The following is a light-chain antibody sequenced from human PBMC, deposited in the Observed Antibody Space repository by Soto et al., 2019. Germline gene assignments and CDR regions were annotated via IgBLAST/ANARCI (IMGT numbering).Light chain of an antibody. V-gene: IGKV1-5*03. CDR3: QQYNSYPLT. CDR1: QSIDNW. J-gene: IGKJ4*01. CDR2: KAS. Sequence: DIQMTQSPSTLSASVGDRVTITCRASQSIDNWLAWYQQKPGKAPKLLIYKASNLESGVPSRFSGSGSGTEFTLTISSLQPDDFATYYCQQYNSYPLTFGGGTKVEI.